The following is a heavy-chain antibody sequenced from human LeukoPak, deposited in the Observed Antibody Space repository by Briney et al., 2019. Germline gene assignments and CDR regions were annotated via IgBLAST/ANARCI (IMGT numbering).Heavy chain of an antibody. D-gene: IGHD5-24*01. V-gene: IGHV1-69*13. J-gene: IGHJ3*02. CDR2: IIPIFGTA. CDR1: GGTFSSYA. CDR3: ARVERRWLQRDAFDI. Sequence: ASVKVSCKASGGTFSSYAISWVRQAPGQGLEWMGGIIPIFGTANYAQKFQGRVTITADESTSTAYMELSSLRSEDTAVYYCARVERRWLQRDAFDIWGQGTMVTVSS.